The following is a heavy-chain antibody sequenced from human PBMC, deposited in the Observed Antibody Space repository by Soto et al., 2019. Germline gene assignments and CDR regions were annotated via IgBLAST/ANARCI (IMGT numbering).Heavy chain of an antibody. D-gene: IGHD3-3*01. CDR2: IWYDGSNK. CDR1: GWTFSIYG. CDR3: ARAVGFLEWLPNDY. J-gene: IGHJ4*02. Sequence: GGPRSLCQAAAGWTFSIYGMRLVRQAPGKGLEWVAVIWYDGSNKYYADSVKGRFTISRDNSKNTLYLQMNSLRAEDTAVYYCARAVGFLEWLPNDYWGQGTLVTGPS. V-gene: IGHV3-33*01.